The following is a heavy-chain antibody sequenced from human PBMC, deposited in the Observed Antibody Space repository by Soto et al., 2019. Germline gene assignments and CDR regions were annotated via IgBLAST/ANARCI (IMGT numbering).Heavy chain of an antibody. CDR2: VSTNNANT. V-gene: IGHV1-18*01. D-gene: IGHD3-22*01. Sequence: QVQLVQSGPEVKMPGASVKVSCKTSGYSFSAYGLAWLRQAPGQRPEWIGWVSTNNANTNYAQKFQGRVTMTTDTSTTTTYMELRSLRSDDTAVYYCARELNTESSAYYSFAYWGQGTLVTVSS. CDR3: ARELNTESSAYYSFAY. CDR1: GYSFSAYG. J-gene: IGHJ4*02.